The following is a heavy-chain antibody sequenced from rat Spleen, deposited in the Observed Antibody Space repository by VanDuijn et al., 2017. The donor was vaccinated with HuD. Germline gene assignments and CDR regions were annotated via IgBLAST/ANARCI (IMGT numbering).Heavy chain of an antibody. J-gene: IGHJ2*01. D-gene: IGHD1-1*01. V-gene: IGHV5-35*01. Sequence: EVQLVESGGGLVQPGSPLKLSCAASGFTLSSNWLSWIRQAPGKGLEWVATIHPDGSKTYYPETLKGRFVISKDNAKKTGYLQMNKRMSEYTAMYYWSRTTTVAPFDYWGRGVMFTVSS. CDR1: GFTLSSNW. CDR2: IHPDGSKT. CDR3: SRTTTVAPFDY.